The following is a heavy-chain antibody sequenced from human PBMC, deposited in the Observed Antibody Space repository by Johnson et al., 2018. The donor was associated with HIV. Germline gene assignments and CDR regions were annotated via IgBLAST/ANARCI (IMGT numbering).Heavy chain of an antibody. Sequence: VQLVESGGSLLQPGGSLRLSCAASGFTFSTNAMSWVRQAPGKGLEWVSGISGSGGSTYYADSVKGRFTISRDNSKNTLYLQMNSLRAEDTAVYYCARGRWLHLGAFDIWGQGTMVTVCS. CDR1: GFTFSTNA. D-gene: IGHD5-24*01. CDR2: ISGSGGST. V-gene: IGHV3-23*04. J-gene: IGHJ3*02. CDR3: ARGRWLHLGAFDI.